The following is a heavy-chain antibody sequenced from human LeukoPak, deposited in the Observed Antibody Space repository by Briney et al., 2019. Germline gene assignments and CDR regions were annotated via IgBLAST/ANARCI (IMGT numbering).Heavy chain of an antibody. V-gene: IGHV3-33*08. CDR1: GFTFSSYG. CDR3: ARDPSIMVRGVRGAFDI. J-gene: IGHJ3*02. Sequence: PGRSLRLSCAASGFTFSSYGMHWVRQAPGKGLEWVAVIWYDGSNKYYADSVKGRFTISRDNSKNTLYLQMNSLRAEDTAVYYCARDPSIMVRGVRGAFDIWGQGTMVTVSS. CDR2: IWYDGSNK. D-gene: IGHD3-10*01.